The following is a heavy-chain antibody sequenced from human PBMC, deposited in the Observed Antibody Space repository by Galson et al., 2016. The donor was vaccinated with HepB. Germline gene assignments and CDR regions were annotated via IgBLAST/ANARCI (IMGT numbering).Heavy chain of an antibody. V-gene: IGHV3-74*01. Sequence: SLRLSCAASGFTFNSYWMHWVRQAPGKGLVWVSRINTDGSETNYADSVKGRFTISRDDAKNTVYLQMNSLRVEDTAVYYCAREGSLGAGRGNWFDPWGQGTLVTVSS. D-gene: IGHD3-10*01. J-gene: IGHJ5*02. CDR1: GFTFNSYW. CDR2: INTDGSET. CDR3: AREGSLGAGRGNWFDP.